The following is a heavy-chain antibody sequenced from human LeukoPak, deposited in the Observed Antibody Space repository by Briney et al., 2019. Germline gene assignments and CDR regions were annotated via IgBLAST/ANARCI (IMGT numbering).Heavy chain of an antibody. CDR2: IYYSGST. J-gene: IGHJ6*03. CDR3: ARGLSGIQYYYYYYYMDV. Sequence: PSETLSLTCTVSGGSISSYYWSWIRQPPGKGLEWIGYIYYSGSTNYNPSLKSRVTISVDTSKNQFSLKLSSVTAADTAVYYCARGLSGIQYYYYYYYMDVWGKGTTVTVSS. CDR1: GGSISSYY. V-gene: IGHV4-59*12. D-gene: IGHD3-10*01.